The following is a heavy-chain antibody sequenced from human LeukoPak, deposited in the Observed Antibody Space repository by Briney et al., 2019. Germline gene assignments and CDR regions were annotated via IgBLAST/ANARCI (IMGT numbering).Heavy chain of an antibody. CDR1: GYTFTSYG. CDR2: ISAYNGNT. CDR3: AREQCGGDCYAHYYYYGMDV. Sequence: GASVKVSCKASGYTFTSYGISWVRQAPGQGLEWMGWISAYNGNTYYAQKLQGRVTMTTDTSTSTAYMELRSLRSDDTAVYYCAREQCGGDCYAHYYYYGMDVWGQGTTVTVSS. J-gene: IGHJ6*02. D-gene: IGHD2-21*02. V-gene: IGHV1-18*01.